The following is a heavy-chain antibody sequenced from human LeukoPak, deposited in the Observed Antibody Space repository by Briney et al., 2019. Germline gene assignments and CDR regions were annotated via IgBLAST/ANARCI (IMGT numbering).Heavy chain of an antibody. CDR2: INDVSSDI. CDR3: ARDTYQPGLIDC. D-gene: IGHD2-2*01. Sequence: PGGSLRLSCAASEFTFSLYAMNWVRQAPGKGLECVSYINDVSSDIHYADSVKGRFTISRDNAKNTLYLQMNSLRAEDTAVYYCARDTYQPGLIDCWGQGTLVTVSS. V-gene: IGHV3-21*05. J-gene: IGHJ4*02. CDR1: EFTFSLYA.